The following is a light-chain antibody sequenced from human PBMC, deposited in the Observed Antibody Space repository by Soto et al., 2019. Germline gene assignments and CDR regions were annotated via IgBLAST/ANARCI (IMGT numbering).Light chain of an antibody. Sequence: IVMTQSPATLSVSPGETATLSCRASQYVSNKVAWYQQKPGQAPSLLILGASTRATGVPARFSGSGSGTEFTLSISSLQSEDFAVYYCQPYNNWPLAFGGGTKV. CDR3: QPYNNWPLA. CDR1: QYVSNK. V-gene: IGKV3-15*01. CDR2: GAS. J-gene: IGKJ4*01.